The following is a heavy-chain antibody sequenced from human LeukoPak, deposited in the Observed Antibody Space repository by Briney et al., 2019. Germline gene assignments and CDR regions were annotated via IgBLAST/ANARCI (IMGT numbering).Heavy chain of an antibody. CDR2: INHSGST. V-gene: IGHV4-34*01. CDR3: ARGFSTGWYYFDY. Sequence: PSETLSLTCAVHGGSFSGSYWNWIRQPPGKGLEWIGEINHSGSTNYNPSLKSRVTISVDSSRNQFSLQLSSVTAADTAVYYCARGFSTGWYYFDYWGQGTLVTVSS. D-gene: IGHD6-19*01. J-gene: IGHJ4*02. CDR1: GGSFSGSY.